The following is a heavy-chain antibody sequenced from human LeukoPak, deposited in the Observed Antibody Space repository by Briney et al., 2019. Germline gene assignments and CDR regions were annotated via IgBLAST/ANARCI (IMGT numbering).Heavy chain of an antibody. V-gene: IGHV4-39*01. CDR2: IYYSGST. D-gene: IGHD4-17*01. CDR1: GGSISSSSYY. CDR3: AGLDYGDYWFDP. Sequence: SETLSLTCTVSGGSISSSSYYWGWIRQPPGKGLEWIASIYYSGSTYYNPSLKSRVAISVDTSKNQFSLKLSSVTAADTAVYYCAGLDYGDYWFDPWGQGTLVTVSS. J-gene: IGHJ5*02.